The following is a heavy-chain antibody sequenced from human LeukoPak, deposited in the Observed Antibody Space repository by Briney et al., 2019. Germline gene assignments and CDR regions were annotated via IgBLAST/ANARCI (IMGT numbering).Heavy chain of an antibody. CDR1: GYTFTSYG. D-gene: IGHD3-22*01. CDR2: LIPMFGTA. Sequence: SVKVSCKASGYTFTSYGINWVRQAPGQGLEWVGGLIPMFGTANYAQKFQGRVTITADKSTSTAYMELSSLRSEDTAVYYCTTYYYDSSGYYKMHSFDIWGQGTMVTVSS. V-gene: IGHV1-69*06. J-gene: IGHJ3*02. CDR3: TTYYYDSSGYYKMHSFDI.